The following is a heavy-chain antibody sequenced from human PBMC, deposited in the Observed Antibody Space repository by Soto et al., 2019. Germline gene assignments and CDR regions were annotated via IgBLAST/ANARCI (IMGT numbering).Heavy chain of an antibody. Sequence: ASVKVSCKASGGTFSSYAISWVRQAPGQGLEWMGGIVPIFGTANYAQKFQGRVTITADESTSTAYMELSSLRSEDTAVYYCARVSPHFYYDSSGYPGVFDYWGQGTLVTVSS. J-gene: IGHJ4*02. CDR1: GGTFSSYA. CDR3: ARVSPHFYYDSSGYPGVFDY. CDR2: IVPIFGTA. D-gene: IGHD3-22*01. V-gene: IGHV1-69*13.